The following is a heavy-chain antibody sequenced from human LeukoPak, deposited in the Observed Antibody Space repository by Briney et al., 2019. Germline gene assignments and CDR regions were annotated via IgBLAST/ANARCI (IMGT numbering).Heavy chain of an antibody. CDR2: ISAYNGNT. CDR3: ARVFYASGSSHFDY. CDR1: GYTFINYG. Sequence: ASVTVSCKASGYTFINYGFSWVRQAPGQGLEWMGWISAYNGNTNYAQKLQGRVTMTTDTSTSTAYMELRSLRSDDTAVYYCARVFYASGSSHFDYWGQGTLVTVSS. J-gene: IGHJ4*02. D-gene: IGHD3-16*01. V-gene: IGHV1-18*01.